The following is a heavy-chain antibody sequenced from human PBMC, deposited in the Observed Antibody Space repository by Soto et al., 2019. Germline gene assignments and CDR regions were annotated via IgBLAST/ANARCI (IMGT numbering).Heavy chain of an antibody. J-gene: IGHJ4*02. CDR1: GYTFTSYG. CDR3: AREVDRGYSGYDFPTDC. D-gene: IGHD5-12*01. V-gene: IGHV1-18*01. CDR2: ISAYNGNT. Sequence: ASVKVSCKASGYTFTSYGISWVRQAPGQGLEWMGWISAYNGNTNYAQKLQGRVTMTTDTSTSTAYMELRSLRSDDTAVYYCAREVDRGYSGYDFPTDCWGQGTLVTVSS.